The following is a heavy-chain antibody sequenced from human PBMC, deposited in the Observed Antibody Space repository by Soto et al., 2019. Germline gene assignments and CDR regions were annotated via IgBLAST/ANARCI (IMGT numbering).Heavy chain of an antibody. CDR2: IIPIFGTA. Sequence: QVQLVQSGAEVKKPGSSVKVSWKASGGTFSSYSINWVQQAPGQGLEWMGEIIPIFGTANYAQKFQGRVTITADESTSTAYMELSSLRSEDTAVYYCARDGGRHSGGIDYWGQGTLVTVSS. CDR1: GGTFSSYS. D-gene: IGHD1-26*01. CDR3: ARDGGRHSGGIDY. V-gene: IGHV1-69*01. J-gene: IGHJ4*02.